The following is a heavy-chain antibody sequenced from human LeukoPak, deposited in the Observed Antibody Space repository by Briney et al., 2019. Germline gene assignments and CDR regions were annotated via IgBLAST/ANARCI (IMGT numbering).Heavy chain of an antibody. CDR2: ISGSGGST. Sequence: GGSLRLSCAGSGFIFSSYGMSWVRQAPGKGLEWVSAISGSGGSTYYADSVKGRFTLSRDNSKNTLSLQMNSLRAEDTAVYYCVKNVNVFYYYIDVWGKGTTVTISS. J-gene: IGHJ6*03. CDR1: GFIFSSYG. CDR3: VKNVNVFYYYIDV. D-gene: IGHD3-10*02. V-gene: IGHV3-23*01.